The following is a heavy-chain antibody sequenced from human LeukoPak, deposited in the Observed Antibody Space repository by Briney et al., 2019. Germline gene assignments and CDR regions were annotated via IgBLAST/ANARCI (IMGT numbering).Heavy chain of an antibody. V-gene: IGHV3-7*03. CDR2: INQYGSAK. J-gene: IGHJ4*02. D-gene: IGHD3-10*01. Sequence: GSLRLSCAASGFTLSSYWMSWVRQVPGKGLEWVANINQYGSAKYYVDSVKGRFTISRDNSKNPWFLQMVRLRAEDTAVYYCAKTSAGIRGGYFDYWGQGTLVTVSS. CDR3: AKTSAGIRGGYFDY. CDR1: GFTLSSYW.